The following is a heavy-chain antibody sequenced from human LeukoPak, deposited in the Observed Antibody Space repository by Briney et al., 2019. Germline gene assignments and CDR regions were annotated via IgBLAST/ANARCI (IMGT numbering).Heavy chain of an antibody. CDR2: IYYSGNT. V-gene: IGHV4-59*01. CDR3: ARETYYYDSSGYHDAFDI. CDR1: GGSISSYY. D-gene: IGHD3-22*01. J-gene: IGHJ3*02. Sequence: SETLSLTCTVSGGSISSYYWSWIRQPPGKGLEWIGYIYYSGNTNYNPSLKSRVTISVDTSKNQFSLKLSSVTAADTAVYYCARETYYYDSSGYHDAFDIWGQGTMVTVSS.